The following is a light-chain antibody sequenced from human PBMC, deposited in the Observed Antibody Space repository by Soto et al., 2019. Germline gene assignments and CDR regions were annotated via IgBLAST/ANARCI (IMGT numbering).Light chain of an antibody. CDR3: QHYYSYSRG. CDR2: KVS. J-gene: IGKJ1*01. Sequence: DIQMTQSPSTLSAPIGNRATITCRASQSIDSWLAWYQQKSGKATTLLIYKVSTLQTGVPSRFIGSGSATEFALTTSSLQPDDFATYYYQHYYSYSRGFGQGTKV. V-gene: IGKV1-5*03. CDR1: QSIDSW.